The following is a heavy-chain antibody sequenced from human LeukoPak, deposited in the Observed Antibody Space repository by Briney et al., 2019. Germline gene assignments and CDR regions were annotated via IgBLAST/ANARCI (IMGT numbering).Heavy chain of an antibody. CDR3: AKGWELHGEDFDY. J-gene: IGHJ4*02. CDR2: ISYDGSNK. CDR1: GFTFSSYG. D-gene: IGHD1-26*01. V-gene: IGHV3-30*18. Sequence: GGSLRLSCAASGFTFSSYGMHWVRQAPGKGLEWVAVISYDGSNKYYADSVKGRFTISRDNSKNTLYLQMNSLRAEDTAVYYCAKGWELHGEDFDYWGQGTLVTVSS.